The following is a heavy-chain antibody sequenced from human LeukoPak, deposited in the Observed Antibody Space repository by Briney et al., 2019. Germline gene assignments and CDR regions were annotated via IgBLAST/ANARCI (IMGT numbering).Heavy chain of an antibody. CDR1: GFTFSSYG. V-gene: IGHV3-30*02. CDR3: AKNGDRGAYCTGGTCYPYFYYYMDV. D-gene: IGHD2-15*01. J-gene: IGHJ6*03. CDR2: IRYDGSDK. Sequence: GGSLTLSCAASGFTFSSYGMHWVRQAPGKGLEWVSFIRYDGSDKYYQDSVKGRFTISRDNSKHTLYLQMNSLRAEDTAIYYCAKNGDRGAYCTGGTCYPYFYYYMDVWGKGATVTI.